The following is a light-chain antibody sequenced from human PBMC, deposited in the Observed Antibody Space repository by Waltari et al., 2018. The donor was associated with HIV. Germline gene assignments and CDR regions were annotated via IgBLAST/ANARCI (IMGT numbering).Light chain of an antibody. Sequence: QSALTQPASVSGSPGQSITLSCTGTSSDVGGSTYVSWYQQHPGKAPKLMLYEVSNRPSWVSNRFSGSKSGNTASLTTSGLHAEDEADYYCSSYTSSSSWVFGGGTKLTVL. CDR1: SSDVGGSTY. CDR3: SSYTSSSSWV. J-gene: IGLJ3*02. CDR2: EVS. V-gene: IGLV2-14*01.